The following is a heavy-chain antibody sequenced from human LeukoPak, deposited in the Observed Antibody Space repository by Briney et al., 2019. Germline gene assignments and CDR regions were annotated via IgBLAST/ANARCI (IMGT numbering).Heavy chain of an antibody. D-gene: IGHD6-19*01. CDR2: IYPGDSDT. CDR3: ARLVFSGGWLSEGAFDI. Sequence: GESLKISCKGSGYSFTSYWIGWVRQMPGKGLEWMGIIYPGDSDTRYSPSVQGQVTISADKSISTASLQWSSLKASDTAMYYCARLVFSGGWLSEGAFDIWGQGTMVTVSS. CDR1: GYSFTSYW. J-gene: IGHJ3*02. V-gene: IGHV5-51*01.